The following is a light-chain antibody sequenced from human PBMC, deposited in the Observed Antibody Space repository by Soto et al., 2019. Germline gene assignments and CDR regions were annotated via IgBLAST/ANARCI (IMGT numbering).Light chain of an antibody. CDR2: EAS. J-gene: IGKJ4*01. CDR3: QQYNSYPLT. CDR1: QSISSR. Sequence: DIQMTQSPSTLSASIGDRVTITCRASQSISSRLAWYQQKPGKAPKLLIHEASSLESGVPSRFSGSGSETDFTLTISRLQPDDFATYYCQQYNSYPLTFGGGTKVEIK. V-gene: IGKV1-5*03.